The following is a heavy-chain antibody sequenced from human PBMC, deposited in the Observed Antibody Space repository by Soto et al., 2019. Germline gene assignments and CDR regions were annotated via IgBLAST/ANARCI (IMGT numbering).Heavy chain of an antibody. CDR1: GCSFISYW. V-gene: IGHV5-10-1*01. CDR3: ASTRITMVRGVHYYYGMDV. D-gene: IGHD3-10*01. CDR2: IDPSDSYT. J-gene: IGHJ6*02. Sequence: PGESLKISCKGSGCSFISYWISWVRQMPGKGLEWMGRIDPSDSYTNYSPSFQGHVTISADKSISTAYLQWSSLKASDTAMYYCASTRITMVRGVHYYYGMDVWGQGTTVTVSS.